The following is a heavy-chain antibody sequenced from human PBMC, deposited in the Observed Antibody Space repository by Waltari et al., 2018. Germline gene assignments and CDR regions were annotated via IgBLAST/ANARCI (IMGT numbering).Heavy chain of an antibody. J-gene: IGHJ4*02. Sequence: EVQVVESGGDLVQPGGSLRLSCAASGFTFIDDWMGWVRQAPGKGLERGANIKKDGSTKYYVDSVKGRFTISRDNSKYSLFLQMNSLRAEDTAVYYCARHGDFCFDFWGQGIVVTVSS. CDR1: GFTFIDDW. CDR3: ARHGDFCFDF. V-gene: IGHV3-7*01. CDR2: IKKDGSTK. D-gene: IGHD4-17*01.